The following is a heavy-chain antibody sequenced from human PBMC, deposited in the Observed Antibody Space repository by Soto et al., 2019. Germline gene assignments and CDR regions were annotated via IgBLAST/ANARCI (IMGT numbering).Heavy chain of an antibody. D-gene: IGHD2-21*01. CDR1: GFTFSSYS. CDR3: ARALRPVVAPIDY. V-gene: IGHV3-48*01. Sequence: GGSLRLSCAASGFTFSSYSMNWVRQAPGKGLEWVSYISSSSSTIYYADSVKGRFTISRDNAKNSLYLQMNSLRAEDTAVYYGARALRPVVAPIDYWGQGTLVTFSS. J-gene: IGHJ4*02. CDR2: ISSSSSTI.